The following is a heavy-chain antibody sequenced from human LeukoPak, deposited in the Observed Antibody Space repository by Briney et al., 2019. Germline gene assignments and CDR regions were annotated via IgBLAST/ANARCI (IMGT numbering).Heavy chain of an antibody. CDR2: ISSSSSYI. D-gene: IGHD3-16*02. Sequence: PGGSLRLSCAASGFTFSSYSMNWVRQAPGKGLEWVSSISSSSSYIYYADSVKGRFTISRDNAKNSLYLQMNSLRAEDTAVYYCARVAPLGELSPPGYWGQGTLVTVSS. J-gene: IGHJ4*02. CDR3: ARVAPLGELSPPGY. V-gene: IGHV3-21*01. CDR1: GFTFSSYS.